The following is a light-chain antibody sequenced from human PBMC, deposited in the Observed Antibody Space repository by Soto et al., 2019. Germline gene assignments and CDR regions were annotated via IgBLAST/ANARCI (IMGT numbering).Light chain of an antibody. CDR2: GAS. Sequence: EIVLTQSPGTLSLSPGERATLSCRASQSVSSSYLAWYQQKPGQAPRLVIYGASSRATGIADRFSGSGSGTDFTLTISRLEPEDFAVYYCQQYGSSPYTFGQGTKLEIK. V-gene: IGKV3-20*01. CDR3: QQYGSSPYT. CDR1: QSVSSSY. J-gene: IGKJ2*01.